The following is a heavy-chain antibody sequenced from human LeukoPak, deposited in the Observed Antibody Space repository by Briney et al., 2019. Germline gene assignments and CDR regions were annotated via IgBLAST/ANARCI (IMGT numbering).Heavy chain of an antibody. D-gene: IGHD2-21*02. J-gene: IGHJ6*02. Sequence: PGGSLRLSCAASGFMFHYYAMHWVRQAPGKGLEWVAVISYDELDKFYADSVKGRFTISRDNSKNTLFLQLNSLRPVDTAVYYCAADKEGDEDFYYGMEAWGQGTTVTVSS. CDR3: AADKEGDEDFYYGMEA. V-gene: IGHV3-30*01. CDR1: GFMFHYYA. CDR2: ISYDELDK.